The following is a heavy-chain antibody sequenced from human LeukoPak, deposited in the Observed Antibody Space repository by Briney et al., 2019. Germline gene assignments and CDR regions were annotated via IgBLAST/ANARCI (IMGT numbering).Heavy chain of an antibody. CDR2: IYYSGST. D-gene: IGHD2-15*01. Sequence: PSETLSLTCTVSGGSISSSSYYWGWIRQPPGKGLEWIGSIYYSGSTYYNPSLKSRVTISVDTSKNQFSLKLSSVTAAGTAVYYCARVVVVVAAAHLFDYWGQGTLVTVSS. CDR1: GGSISSSSYY. V-gene: IGHV4-39*01. CDR3: ARVVVVVAAAHLFDY. J-gene: IGHJ4*02.